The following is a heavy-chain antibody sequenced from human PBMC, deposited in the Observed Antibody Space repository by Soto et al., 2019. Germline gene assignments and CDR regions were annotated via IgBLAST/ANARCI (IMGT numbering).Heavy chain of an antibody. V-gene: IGHV3-15*01. CDR2: IKSKTDGGTT. D-gene: IGHD6-6*01. CDR1: GFTFSNAW. Sequence: RRLSCAASGFTFSNAWMSWVRQAPGKGLEWVGRIKSKTDGGTTDYAAPVKGRFTISRDDSKNTLYLQMNSLKTEDTAVYYCTTDPSIAARPGSYYYYYGMDVWGRGTTVTVSS. J-gene: IGHJ6*02. CDR3: TTDPSIAARPGSYYYYYGMDV.